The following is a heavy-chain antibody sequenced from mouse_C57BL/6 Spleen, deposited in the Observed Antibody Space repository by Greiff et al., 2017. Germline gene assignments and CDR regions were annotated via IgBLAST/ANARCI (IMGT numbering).Heavy chain of an antibody. Sequence: QVQLQQSGAELVRPGASVTLSCKASGYTFTDYEMHWVKQTPVHGLEWIGAIDPETGGTAYNQKFKGKAILTADKSSSTAYMELRSLTSEDSAVYYCTRRGYDYVFDYWGQGTTLTVSS. J-gene: IGHJ2*01. CDR2: IDPETGGT. CDR3: TRRGYDYVFDY. V-gene: IGHV1-15*01. CDR1: GYTFTDYE. D-gene: IGHD2-4*01.